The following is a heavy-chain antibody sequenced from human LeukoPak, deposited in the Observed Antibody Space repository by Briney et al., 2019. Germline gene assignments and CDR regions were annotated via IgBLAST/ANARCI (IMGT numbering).Heavy chain of an antibody. V-gene: IGHV3-13*01. Sequence: GGSLRLSCADSGFTFSRYDMHWVRQATGKGLEWVSAICTAGDTYYPGSVKGRFNISRENSKNTLYLKMNSMRGGDTAVYYCARGPPTTVTSRDYYMDVWGKGTTVTISS. J-gene: IGHJ6*03. D-gene: IGHD4-17*01. CDR3: ARGPPTTVTSRDYYMDV. CDR2: ICTAGDT. CDR1: GFTFSRYD.